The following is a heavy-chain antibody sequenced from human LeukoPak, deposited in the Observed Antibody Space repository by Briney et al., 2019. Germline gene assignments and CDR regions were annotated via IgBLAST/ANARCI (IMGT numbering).Heavy chain of an antibody. J-gene: IGHJ4*02. Sequence: SETLSLTCTVSGGSISSGGYYWSWIHQHPGKGLEWIGYIYYSGSTYYNPSLNSRVTISVDTSKNQFSLKLSSVTAADTAVYYCARVREGYYDILTGSPSPYYFDYWGQGTLVTVSS. CDR3: ARVREGYYDILTGSPSPYYFDY. D-gene: IGHD3-9*01. V-gene: IGHV4-31*03. CDR2: IYYSGST. CDR1: GGSISSGGYY.